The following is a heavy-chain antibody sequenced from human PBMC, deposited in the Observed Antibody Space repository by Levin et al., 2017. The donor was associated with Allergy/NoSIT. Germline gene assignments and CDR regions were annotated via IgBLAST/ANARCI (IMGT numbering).Heavy chain of an antibody. CDR1: GGSFSGYY. CDR2: INHSGST. Sequence: SETLSLTCAVYGGSFSGYYWSWIRQPPGKGLEWIGEINHSGSTNYNPSLKSRVTISLDMSKNQFSLKLTSVTAADTAVYYCAMIAVAGTDYWGQGTLVTVSS. V-gene: IGHV4-34*01. CDR3: AMIAVAGTDY. D-gene: IGHD6-19*01. J-gene: IGHJ4*02.